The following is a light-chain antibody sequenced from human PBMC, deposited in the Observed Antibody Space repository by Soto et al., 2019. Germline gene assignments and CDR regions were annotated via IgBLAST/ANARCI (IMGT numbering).Light chain of an antibody. Sequence: EIVMTQSPATLSESPGERATLCCRASQSVSSNLAWYQQKPGQAPRLLIYGASTRATGIPARFSGSGSGTEFTLTISSLQSEDFAVYYCHQYDNWPPWTFGQGTKVEIK. V-gene: IGKV3D-15*01. CDR1: QSVSSN. CDR2: GAS. J-gene: IGKJ1*01. CDR3: HQYDNWPPWT.